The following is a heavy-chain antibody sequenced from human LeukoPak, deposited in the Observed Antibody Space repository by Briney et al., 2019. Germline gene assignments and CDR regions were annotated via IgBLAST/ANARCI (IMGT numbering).Heavy chain of an antibody. CDR2: ISAYNGNT. V-gene: IGHV1-18*01. CDR1: GYTFTSYA. D-gene: IGHD6-19*01. CDR3: ARDRFSSGWYYYYGMDV. Sequence: ASVKVSCKASGYTFTSYAMNWVRQAPGQGLEWMGWISAYNGNTNYAQKLQGRVTMTTDTSTSTAYMELRSLRSDDTAVYYCARDRFSSGWYYYYGMDVWGQGTTVTVSS. J-gene: IGHJ6*02.